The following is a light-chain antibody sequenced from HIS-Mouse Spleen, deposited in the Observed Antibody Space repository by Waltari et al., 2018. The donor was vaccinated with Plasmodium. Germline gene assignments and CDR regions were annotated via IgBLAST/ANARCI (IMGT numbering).Light chain of an antibody. J-gene: IGKJ3*01. Sequence: ELVMTQSPATLSVSPGERATLSCRPSQSGSSNLAWYQQKPGQAPRLLIYGASTRATGIPARFSGSGSGTEFTLTISRLQSEDFAVYYCQQYNNWSFTFGPGTKVDIK. CDR2: GAS. CDR3: QQYNNWSFT. CDR1: QSGSSN. V-gene: IGKV3-15*01.